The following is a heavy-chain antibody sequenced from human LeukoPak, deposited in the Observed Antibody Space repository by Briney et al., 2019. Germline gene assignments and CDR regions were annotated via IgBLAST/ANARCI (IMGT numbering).Heavy chain of an antibody. CDR1: GGSISSYY. J-gene: IGHJ1*01. CDR2: IYTSGST. V-gene: IGHV4-4*07. D-gene: IGHD3-22*01. CDR3: ARESGYYDSSGYYRYFQH. Sequence: PSETLSLTCTVSGGSISSYYWSWIRQPAGKGLEWIGRIYTSGSTNYNPSLKSRVTMSVDTSKNQFSLKLSSVTAADTAVYYCARESGYYDSSGYYRYFQHWGQGTLVTVSS.